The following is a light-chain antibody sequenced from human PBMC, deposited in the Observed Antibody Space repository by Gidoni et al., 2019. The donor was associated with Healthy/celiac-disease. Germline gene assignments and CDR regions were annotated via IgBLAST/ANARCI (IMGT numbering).Light chain of an antibody. Sequence: DIPLTQSPSSLSASVGDRVTSTSQASQDISNYLNSYQQKPGKAPKLLIYDASKLETGVPSRFSGSGSGTDFTFTISSLQPEDIATYYCQQYDNRLTFGGGTKVEIK. J-gene: IGKJ4*01. CDR3: QQYDNRLT. V-gene: IGKV1-33*01. CDR2: DAS. CDR1: QDISNY.